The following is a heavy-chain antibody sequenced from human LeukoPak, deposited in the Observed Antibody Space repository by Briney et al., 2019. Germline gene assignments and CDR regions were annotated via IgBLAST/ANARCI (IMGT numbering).Heavy chain of an antibody. J-gene: IGHJ4*02. CDR2: IYHSGNT. CDR1: SYSISSGYY. V-gene: IGHV4-38-2*02. CDR3: ARSYGSGSYFDH. D-gene: IGHD3-10*01. Sequence: PSETLSLTCTVSSYSISSGYYWGWIRQPPGKGLEWIGNIYHSGNTYYKPSLKSRVTISVDTSKNQFSLKLSSVTAADTAVYYCARSYGSGSYFDHWGQGTLVTVSS.